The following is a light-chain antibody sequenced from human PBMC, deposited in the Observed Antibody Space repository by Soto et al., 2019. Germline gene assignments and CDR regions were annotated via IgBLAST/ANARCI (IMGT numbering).Light chain of an antibody. V-gene: IGLV2-23*01. Sequence: QSVLTQPPSVSGSPGQSITISCTGTSSDVGSYNLVSWYQQHPGKAPKLMIDEGSKRPSGVSNRFSGSKSGNTASLTISGLQAEDEADYYCCSYAGSSTLVFGGGTKVTVL. CDR3: CSYAGSSTLV. CDR2: EGS. J-gene: IGLJ2*01. CDR1: SSDVGSYNL.